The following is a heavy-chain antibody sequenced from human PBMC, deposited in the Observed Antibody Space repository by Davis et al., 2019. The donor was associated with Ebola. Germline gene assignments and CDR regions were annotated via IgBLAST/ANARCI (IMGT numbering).Heavy chain of an antibody. CDR3: AKDTSNVWFDV. CDR1: VITFSSYA. J-gene: IGHJ3*01. V-gene: IGHV3-23*01. D-gene: IGHD6-19*01. Sequence: GESLKISCTDSVITFSSYAMSWVRQVPGKGLEWVSAIDGGGDATYYADSVKGRFTISRDNSKNTLHLQMNSLRVEDTAIYYCAKDTSNVWFDVWGQGTMVTVSS. CDR2: IDGGGDAT.